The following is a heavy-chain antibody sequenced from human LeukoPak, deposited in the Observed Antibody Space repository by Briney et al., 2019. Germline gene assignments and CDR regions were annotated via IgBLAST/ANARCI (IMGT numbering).Heavy chain of an antibody. CDR2: IKTDGSST. CDR1: GFTLSSYW. V-gene: IGHV3-74*01. D-gene: IGHD6-13*01. J-gene: IGHJ4*02. CDR3: ARDFMYSISCAGC. Sequence: GGSLRLSCAASGFTLSSYWMHWVRQVPGKGLMWVSRIKTDGSSTSYADSVKGRFTISRDNAKNTLYLQMNSLRVEDTAVYYCARDFMYSISCAGCWGQGTLVTVSS.